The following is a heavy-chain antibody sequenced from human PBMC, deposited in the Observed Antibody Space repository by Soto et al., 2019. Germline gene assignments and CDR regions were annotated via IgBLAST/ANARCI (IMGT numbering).Heavy chain of an antibody. V-gene: IGHV3-48*02. D-gene: IGHD2-2*01. CDR1: GFTFSSYS. Sequence: PGGSLRLSCAASGFTFSSYSMNWVRQAPGKGLEWVSYISSSSSTIYYADYVKGRFTISRDNAKNSLYLQMNSLRDEDTAVYYCARDDTEAHIVVVPAATGMDVWGQGTTVTVSS. J-gene: IGHJ6*02. CDR2: ISSSSSTI. CDR3: ARDDTEAHIVVVPAATGMDV.